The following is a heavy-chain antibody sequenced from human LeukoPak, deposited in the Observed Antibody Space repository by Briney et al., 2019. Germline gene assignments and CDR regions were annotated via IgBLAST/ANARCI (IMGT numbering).Heavy chain of an antibody. Sequence: PSETLSLTCAVSGGSISSGGYSWSWIRQPPGKGLEWIGYIYHSGSTYYNPSLKSRVTISVDRSKNQFSLKLSSVTAADTAVYYCARVDGGNVDAFDIWGQGTMVTVSS. J-gene: IGHJ3*02. CDR3: ARVDGGNVDAFDI. CDR1: GGSISSGGYS. D-gene: IGHD4-23*01. CDR2: IYHSGST. V-gene: IGHV4-30-2*01.